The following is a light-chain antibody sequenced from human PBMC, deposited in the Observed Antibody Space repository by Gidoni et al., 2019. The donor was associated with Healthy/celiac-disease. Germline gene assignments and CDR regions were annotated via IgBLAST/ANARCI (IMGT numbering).Light chain of an antibody. CDR2: AAS. CDR3: QQSDSTPYT. Sequence: DIQMTQSPSSLSASVGDRVTTTCLASQSISSYLNWYQQKPGKAPKLLIYAASSLQSGIPSKFSGSGSGTDFTLTISSLQPEYFATYYCQQSDSTPYTFGQGTKLEIK. CDR1: QSISSY. J-gene: IGKJ2*01. V-gene: IGKV1-39*01.